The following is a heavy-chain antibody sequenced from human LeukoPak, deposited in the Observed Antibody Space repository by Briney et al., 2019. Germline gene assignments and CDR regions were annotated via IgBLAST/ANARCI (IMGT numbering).Heavy chain of an antibody. Sequence: SVRVSCKASGGTFSSYAINWVRQAPGQGLEWMGGIIPIFGTPNYAQKFQGRVTITTDESTNTAYMEMSSLRPEDTAVYYCARVLARSGEMSGSYYYYWGQGTLVTVSS. CDR2: IIPIFGTP. D-gene: IGHD1-26*01. CDR3: ARVLARSGEMSGSYYYY. CDR1: GGTFSSYA. J-gene: IGHJ4*02. V-gene: IGHV1-69*05.